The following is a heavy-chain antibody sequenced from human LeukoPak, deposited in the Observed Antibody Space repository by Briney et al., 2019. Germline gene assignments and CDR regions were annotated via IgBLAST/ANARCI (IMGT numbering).Heavy chain of an antibody. CDR2: IYYSGST. D-gene: IGHD2-15*01. CDR1: GGSISSGGYY. J-gene: IGHJ5*02. Sequence: SQTLSLTCTVSGGSISSGGYYWSWIRQHPGKGLEWIGYIYYSGSTNYNPSLKSRVTISVDTSKNQFSLKLSSVTAADTAVYYCAREVWVVVAATRWFDPWGQGTLVTVSS. V-gene: IGHV4-31*03. CDR3: AREVWVVVAATRWFDP.